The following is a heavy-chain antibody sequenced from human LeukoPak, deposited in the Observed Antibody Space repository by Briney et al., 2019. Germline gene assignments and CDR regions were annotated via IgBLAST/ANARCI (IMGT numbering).Heavy chain of an antibody. J-gene: IGHJ2*01. D-gene: IGHD3-22*01. CDR2: IYTSGGT. CDR3: ARGYDGSGYYYRNWYFDL. Sequence: SETLSLTCTVSGGSISSYYWSWIRQPAGKGLEWIGRIYTSGGTNYNPSLKSRVTMSVDTSKNQFSLKLSSVTAADTAVYYCARGYDGSGYYYRNWYFDLWGRGTLVTVSS. CDR1: GGSISSYY. V-gene: IGHV4-4*07.